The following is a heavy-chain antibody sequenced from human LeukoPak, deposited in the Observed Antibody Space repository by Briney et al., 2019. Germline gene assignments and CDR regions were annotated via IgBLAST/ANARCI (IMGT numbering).Heavy chain of an antibody. CDR1: GSTFDDYG. CDR3: ARGWFGELYSLDY. J-gene: IGHJ4*02. Sequence: PGGSLRLSCAASGSTFDDYGMSWVRRAPGKGLEWASGFIWNGGSIGYEDPWKGGLTIPRDNAKNSLYLQMNSLRAEDTALYYCARGWFGELYSLDYWGQGTLVTVSS. CDR2: FIWNGGSI. V-gene: IGHV3-20*04. D-gene: IGHD3-10*01.